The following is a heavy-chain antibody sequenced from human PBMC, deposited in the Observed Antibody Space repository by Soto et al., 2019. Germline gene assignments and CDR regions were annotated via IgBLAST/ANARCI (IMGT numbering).Heavy chain of an antibody. CDR1: GYTFSSYG. J-gene: IGHJ4*02. D-gene: IGHD3-3*01. Sequence: ASVKVSCKASGYTFSSYGVSWVRQAPGQGLEWMGWISPYNGNTNYAQKFQGRVIMTTDTSTSTAHMEPRSLRSDDTAVYFCARDLFLQVVVSPIDYGGREPLVTVS. CDR3: ARDLFLQVVVSPIDY. V-gene: IGHV1-18*01. CDR2: ISPYNGNT.